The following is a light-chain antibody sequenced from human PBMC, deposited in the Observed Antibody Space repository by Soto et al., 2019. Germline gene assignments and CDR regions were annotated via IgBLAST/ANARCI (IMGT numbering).Light chain of an antibody. V-gene: IGKV3-11*01. J-gene: IGKJ4*01. CDR2: DAS. CDR1: QGVGRF. CDR3: QQRGGWPLT. Sequence: EIVLTQSPSTLSLSPGERAALSSRASQGVGRFLAWYQQKPGQAPRLLIYDASNRATGIPARFSGSGSETDFTLAIDNLEPGDFAVYYCQQRGGWPLTFGGGTKVEIK.